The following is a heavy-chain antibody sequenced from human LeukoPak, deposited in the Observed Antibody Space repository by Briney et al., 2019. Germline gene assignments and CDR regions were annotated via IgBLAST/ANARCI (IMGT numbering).Heavy chain of an antibody. CDR3: ARFMTIGRGRWFDP. D-gene: IGHD3-9*01. CDR1: GFTFSSYD. J-gene: IGHJ5*02. Sequence: GGSLRLSCAASGFTFSSYDMHWVRQATGKGLEWVSAIGTAGDTYYPGSVKGRFTISRENAKNSLYLQMSSLRAGDTAVYYCARFMTIGRGRWFDPWGQGTLVTVSS. CDR2: IGTAGDT. V-gene: IGHV3-13*01.